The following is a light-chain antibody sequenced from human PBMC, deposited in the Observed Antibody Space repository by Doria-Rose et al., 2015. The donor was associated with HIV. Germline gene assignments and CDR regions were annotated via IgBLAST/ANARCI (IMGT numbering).Light chain of an antibody. CDR3: HQYGTSWT. CDR2: DGS. Sequence: EIVLTQSPGTLSLSPGERATLSCRASQSFSSTYLASYQQKPGHVPSLLIYDGSTSATGIPDKFSASGSGTDFTLTFHRLEHEDIALYYCHQYGTSWTYGQGLKVEI. V-gene: IGKV3-20*01. CDR1: QSFSSTY. J-gene: IGKJ1*01.